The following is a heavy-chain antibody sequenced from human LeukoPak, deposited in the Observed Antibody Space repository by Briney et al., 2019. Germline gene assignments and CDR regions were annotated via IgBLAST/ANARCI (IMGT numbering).Heavy chain of an antibody. Sequence: SVKVSCKASGGTFSSYAISWVRQAPGQGLEWMGRIIPILGIANYAQKFQGRVTITADKSTSTAYMELSSLRSEDTAVYYCARENPRILSGTKYMAFDIWGQGTMVTVSS. D-gene: IGHD2-15*01. CDR3: ARENPRILSGTKYMAFDI. V-gene: IGHV1-69*10. CDR1: GGTFSSYA. J-gene: IGHJ3*02. CDR2: IIPILGIA.